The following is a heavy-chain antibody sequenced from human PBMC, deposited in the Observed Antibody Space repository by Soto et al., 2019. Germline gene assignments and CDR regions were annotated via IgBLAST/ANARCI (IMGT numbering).Heavy chain of an antibody. CDR1: GFTFSSYE. CDR2: ISSSGSTV. V-gene: IGHV3-48*03. Sequence: GGSLRLSCAASGFTFSSYEMNWVRQAPGKGLEWVSYISSSGSTVYYADSVKGRFTISRDNAKNSLYLQMGSLRAEDTAVYFCVRDRGGHYMGYYFGYWGQGTLVTVSS. J-gene: IGHJ4*02. D-gene: IGHD3-3*01. CDR3: VRDRGGHYMGYYFGY.